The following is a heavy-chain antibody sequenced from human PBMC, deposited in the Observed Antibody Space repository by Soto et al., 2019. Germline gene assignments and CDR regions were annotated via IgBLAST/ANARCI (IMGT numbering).Heavy chain of an antibody. Sequence: SEALSLTWTVSGGSISSSRYYWGGIRQPPGKGLEWIGSMYYSGSTYYNPSLRRRVTISVDRSKNQFSLKLTSGTAADTTRDYFLPVGTGPTTIDFCGQG. CDR1: GGSISSSRYY. CDR2: MYYSGST. CDR3: LPVGTGPTTIDF. D-gene: IGHD1-1*01. J-gene: IGHJ4*02. V-gene: IGHV4-39*01.